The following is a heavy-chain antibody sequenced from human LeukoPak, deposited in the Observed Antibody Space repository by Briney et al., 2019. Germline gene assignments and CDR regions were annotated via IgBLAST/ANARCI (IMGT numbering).Heavy chain of an antibody. CDR2: IYHSGST. Sequence: SQTLSLTCAVSGGSISSGGYSWSWIRQPPGKGLEWIGCIYHSGSTYYNPSLKSRVTISVDRSKNQFSLKLSSVTAADTAVYYCARHIDSSGYYYDYWGQGTLVTVSS. CDR1: GGSISSGGYS. V-gene: IGHV4-30-2*01. CDR3: ARHIDSSGYYYDY. J-gene: IGHJ4*02. D-gene: IGHD3-22*01.